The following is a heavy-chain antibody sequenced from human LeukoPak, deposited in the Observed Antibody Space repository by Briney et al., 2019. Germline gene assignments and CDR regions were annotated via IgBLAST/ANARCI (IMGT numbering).Heavy chain of an antibody. CDR2: INYSGNT. CDR1: GGSFSGYY. Sequence: SETLSLTCAVYGGSFSGYYWSWIRQPPGKGLEWIGYINYSGNTAYNPSLKSRATISVDTPKNQFSLKLSSVTAADAAVYYCASHGLSTGGYYIMDVWGQGTTVTVSS. J-gene: IGHJ6*02. D-gene: IGHD4-17*01. V-gene: IGHV4-59*08. CDR3: ASHGLSTGGYYIMDV.